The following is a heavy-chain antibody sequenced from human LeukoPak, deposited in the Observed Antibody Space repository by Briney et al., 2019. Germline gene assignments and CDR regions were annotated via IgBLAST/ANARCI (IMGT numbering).Heavy chain of an antibody. V-gene: IGHV1-69*13. D-gene: IGHD4-17*01. CDR3: ASPRGYGDYRLLSY. CDR1: GGTFISYA. J-gene: IGHJ4*02. Sequence: ASVKVSCKASGGTFISYAISWVRQAPGQGLEWMGGIIPIIGTANYAQKFQGRVTITADESTSTAYMELSSLRSEDTAVYYCASPRGYGDYRLLSYWGQGTLVTVSS. CDR2: IIPIIGTA.